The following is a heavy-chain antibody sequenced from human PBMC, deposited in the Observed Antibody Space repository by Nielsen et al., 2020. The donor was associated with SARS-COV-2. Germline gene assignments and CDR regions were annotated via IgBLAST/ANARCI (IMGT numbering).Heavy chain of an antibody. J-gene: IGHJ6*02. D-gene: IGHD2-15*01. CDR3: AKDPSLAYYYYGMDV. Sequence: GGSLRLSCAASGFTVSSNYMSWVRQAPGKGLEWVSAISGSGGSTYYADSVKGRFTISRDNSKNTLYLQMNSLRAEDTAVYYCAKDPSLAYYYYGMDVWGQGTTVTVSS. CDR2: ISGSGGST. CDR1: GFTVSSNY. V-gene: IGHV3-23*01.